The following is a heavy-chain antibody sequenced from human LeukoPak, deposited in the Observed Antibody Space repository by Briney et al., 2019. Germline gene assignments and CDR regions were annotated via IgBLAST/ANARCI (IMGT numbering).Heavy chain of an antibody. CDR2: IYHSGST. CDR1: GGSISSGYY. Sequence: SETLSLTCTVSGGSISSGYYWGWIRQPPGKGLEWIGSIYHSGSTYYNPSLKSRVTISVDTSKNQFSLKLTSVTAADTAVYFCARGLSAAYDYNWFDSWGQGTLVTVSS. CDR3: ARGLSAAYDYNWFDS. V-gene: IGHV4-38-2*02. J-gene: IGHJ5*01. D-gene: IGHD5-12*01.